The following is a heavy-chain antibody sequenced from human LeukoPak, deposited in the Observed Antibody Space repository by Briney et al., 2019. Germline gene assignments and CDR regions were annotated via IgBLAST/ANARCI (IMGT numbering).Heavy chain of an antibody. D-gene: IGHD6-13*01. J-gene: IGHJ5*02. CDR3: AKDKPRYSSSWYVRFDP. V-gene: IGHV3-23*01. CDR1: GFTFSSYA. Sequence: GGSLRHSCAASGFTFSSYAMSWVRQAPGKGLEWVSAIRGSGGSTYYAESVKGRFTISRDNSKNTLYLQMNSLRAEDTAVYYCAKDKPRYSSSWYVRFDPWGQGTLVTVSS. CDR2: IRGSGGST.